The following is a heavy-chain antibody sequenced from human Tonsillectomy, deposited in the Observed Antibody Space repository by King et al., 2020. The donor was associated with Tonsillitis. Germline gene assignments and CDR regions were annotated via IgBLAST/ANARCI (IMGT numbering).Heavy chain of an antibody. CDR2: SYYNGNT. V-gene: IGHV4-30-4*07. CDR1: GGSISSGGYS. J-gene: IGHJ4*02. Sequence: QLQESGPGLVKPSQTLSLTCAVSGGSISSGGYSWSWIRQPPGQGLEWIGYSYYNGNTYYNPSLKSRLTISVDTSKNQFSLRLTSVTAADTAVYYCASADSSGYFYCWGQGTLVTVSS. CDR3: ASADSSGYFYC. D-gene: IGHD3-22*01.